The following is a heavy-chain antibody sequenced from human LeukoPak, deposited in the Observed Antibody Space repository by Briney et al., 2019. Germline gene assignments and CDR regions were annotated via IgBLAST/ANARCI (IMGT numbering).Heavy chain of an antibody. Sequence: GGSLRLSCTASGFTFRKHWLHWVRQAPGKGLVWVSRINPDDGSTSYADSVKGRFTISRDSAKSTLYLQMNSLRAEDTAVYYCAREGGEWELLGGTFDYWGQGTLVTVSS. V-gene: IGHV3-74*01. CDR3: AREGGEWELLGGTFDY. CDR2: INPDDGST. J-gene: IGHJ4*02. CDR1: GFTFRKHW. D-gene: IGHD1-26*01.